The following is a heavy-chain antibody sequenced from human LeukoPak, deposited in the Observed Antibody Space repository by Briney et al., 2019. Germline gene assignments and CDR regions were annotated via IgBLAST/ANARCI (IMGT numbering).Heavy chain of an antibody. Sequence: PSETLSLTCTVSGGSISSYYWSWIRQPPGKGLEWIGYIYYSGSTNYNPSLKSRVTISVDTSKNQFSLKVSSVTAADTAVYYCARHQAGGTYPLDYWGQGTLVTVSS. D-gene: IGHD1-26*01. J-gene: IGHJ4*02. CDR3: ARHQAGGTYPLDY. CDR1: GGSISSYY. CDR2: IYYSGST. V-gene: IGHV4-59*08.